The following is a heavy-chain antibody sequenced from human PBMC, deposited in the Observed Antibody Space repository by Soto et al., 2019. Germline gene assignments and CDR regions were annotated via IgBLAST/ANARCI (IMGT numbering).Heavy chain of an antibody. CDR1: GFTFSSYG. Sequence: QVQLVESGGGVVQPGRSLRLSCAASGFTFSSYGMHWVRQAPGKGLEWVAVISGDGSNKYYADSVKGRFTISRDNSKNTLYLQMNSLRAEDTAVYYCANPRSGWWHAFDIWGQGTMVTVSS. D-gene: IGHD6-19*01. V-gene: IGHV3-30*18. J-gene: IGHJ3*02. CDR3: ANPRSGWWHAFDI. CDR2: ISGDGSNK.